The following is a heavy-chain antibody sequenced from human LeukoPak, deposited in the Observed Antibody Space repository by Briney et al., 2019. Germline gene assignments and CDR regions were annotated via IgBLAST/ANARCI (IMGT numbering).Heavy chain of an antibody. CDR3: AKAHSGSFYSGIH. V-gene: IGHV3-33*06. D-gene: IGHD1-26*01. CDR2: IWYDGSNK. CDR1: GFTFSSYG. J-gene: IGHJ4*02. Sequence: PGRSLRLSCAASGFTFSSYGMHWVRQAPGKGLEWVAVIWYDGSNKYYADSVKGRFTISRDNSKNTLYLQMNSLRAEDTAVYYCAKAHSGSFYSGIHWGQGTLVTVSS.